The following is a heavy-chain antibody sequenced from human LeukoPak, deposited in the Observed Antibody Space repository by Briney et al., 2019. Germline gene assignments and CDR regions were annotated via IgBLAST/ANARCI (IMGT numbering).Heavy chain of an antibody. CDR1: GFTFSSYA. V-gene: IGHV3-23*01. J-gene: IGHJ4*02. CDR3: AKDRRGMVFDY. Sequence: GASPRLSCAASGFTFSSYAMSWVRQAPGKGLEWVSAISGSGGSTYYADSVKGRFTISRDNSKNTLYLQMNSLRAEDTAVYYCAKDRRGMVFDYWGQGTLVTVSS. CDR2: ISGSGGST. D-gene: IGHD3-10*01.